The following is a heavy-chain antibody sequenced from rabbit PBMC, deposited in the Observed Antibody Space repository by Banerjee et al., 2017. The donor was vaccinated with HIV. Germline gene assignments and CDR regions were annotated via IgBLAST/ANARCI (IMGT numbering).Heavy chain of an antibody. D-gene: IGHD5-1*01. CDR3: ARDYYGSLGWSDL. CDR1: GFSFSSSYY. CDR2: IYAGNSGST. V-gene: IGHV1S40*01. J-gene: IGHJ4*01. Sequence: QSLEESGGDLVKPGASLTLTCTASGFSFSSSYYMCWVRQAPGKGLEWIACIYAGNSGSTDYANWAKGRFTISKTSSTTVTLQMTSLTAADTATYFCARDYYGSLGWSDLWGPGTLVTVS.